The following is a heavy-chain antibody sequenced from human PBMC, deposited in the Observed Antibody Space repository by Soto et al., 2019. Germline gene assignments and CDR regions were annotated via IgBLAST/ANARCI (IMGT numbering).Heavy chain of an antibody. CDR1: GGSISSGGYY. CDR3: ARDQSIAARSSYYGMDV. Sequence: SETLSLTCTVSGGSISSGGYYWSWIRQHPGKGLEWIGYIYYSGSTYYNPSLKSRVTLSVDTPKNQFSLKLSSVTAADTAVYYCARDQSIAARSSYYGMDVWGQGTTVAVSS. V-gene: IGHV4-31*03. J-gene: IGHJ6*02. CDR2: IYYSGST. D-gene: IGHD6-6*01.